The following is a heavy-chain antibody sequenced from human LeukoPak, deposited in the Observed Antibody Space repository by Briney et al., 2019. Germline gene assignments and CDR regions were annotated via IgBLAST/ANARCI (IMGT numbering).Heavy chain of an antibody. CDR2: ISYDGSNK. D-gene: IGHD3-9*01. CDR1: GFTFSSYG. Sequence: PGGSLRLSCAASGFTFSSYGMHWVRQAPGKGLEWVAVISYDGSNKYYADSVKGRFTISRDNSKNTLYLQMNSLRTEDTAVYYCGKVPTNYVIFPGYLNYFDYGAKETRVPVS. CDR3: GKVPTNYVIFPGYLNYFDY. J-gene: IGHJ4*02. V-gene: IGHV3-30*18.